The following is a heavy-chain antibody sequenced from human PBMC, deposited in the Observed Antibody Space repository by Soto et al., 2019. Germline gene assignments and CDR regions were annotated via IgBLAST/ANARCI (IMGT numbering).Heavy chain of an antibody. V-gene: IGHV3-30*03. CDR3: ARPPVGMNMKLVAFYI. CDR2: ISNDRSSD. J-gene: IGHJ3*02. Sequence: VESGGGVVQPVRSLRLSCEASGVSYRSYAMHWVRQVPGKGPEWVAVISNDRSSDNYADSVKGRFTISRDNLRNRLYLQMTSLRVEDTGVYHCARPPVGMNMKLVAFYIWGQVTKVTVSS. CDR1: GVSYRSYA. D-gene: IGHD2-15*01.